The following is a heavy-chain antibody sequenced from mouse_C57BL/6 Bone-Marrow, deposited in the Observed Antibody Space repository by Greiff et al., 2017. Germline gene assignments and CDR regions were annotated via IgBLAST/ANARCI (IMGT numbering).Heavy chain of an antibody. V-gene: IGHV1-62-3*01. CDR3: ARADFTRGCDY. CDR1: GYTFTSYW. Sequence: QVQLQQPGAELVKPGASVKLSCKASGYTFTSYWMPWVKQRPGRGLEWIGRIYPGDGDTNYNGKFKGKATLTADKSSSTAYMQLSSLTTEDSAVYFCARADFTRGCDYGGQGTTLTVSS. D-gene: IGHD1-1*01. J-gene: IGHJ2*01. CDR2: IYPGDGDT.